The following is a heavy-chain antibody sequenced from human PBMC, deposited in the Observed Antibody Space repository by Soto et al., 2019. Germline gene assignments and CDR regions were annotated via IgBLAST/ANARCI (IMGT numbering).Heavy chain of an antibody. D-gene: IGHD3-10*01. CDR2: IYYSGST. J-gene: IGHJ6*02. V-gene: IGHV4-31*03. CDR3: ARVSLWFGELSSSIDYYYGMDV. Sequence: QVQLQESGPGLVKPSQTLSLTCTVSGGSISSGGYYWSWIRQHPGKGLEWIGYIYYSGSTYYNPSPKSRVTISVDTSKNQFALKLSSGSAAGTAVYYCARVSLWFGELSSSIDYYYGMDVWGQGTTVTVSS. CDR1: GGSISSGGYY.